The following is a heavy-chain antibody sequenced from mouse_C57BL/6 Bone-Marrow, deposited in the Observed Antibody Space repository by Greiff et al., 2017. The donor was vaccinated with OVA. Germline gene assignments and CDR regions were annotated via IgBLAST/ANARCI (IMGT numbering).Heavy chain of an antibody. V-gene: IGHV1-81*01. D-gene: IGHD1-1*01. Sequence: VQLQQSGAELARPGASVKLSCKASGYTFTSYGISWVKQRTGQGLEWIGEIYPRSGNTYYNEKFKGKATLTADKSSSTAYMELRSLTSEDSAVYFCARWNYYGSSYLRFAYWGQGTLVTVSA. CDR3: ARWNYYGSSYLRFAY. CDR1: GYTFTSYG. CDR2: IYPRSGNT. J-gene: IGHJ3*01.